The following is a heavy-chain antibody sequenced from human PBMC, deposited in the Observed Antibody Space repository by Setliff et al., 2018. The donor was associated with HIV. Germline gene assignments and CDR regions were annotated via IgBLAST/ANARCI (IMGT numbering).Heavy chain of an antibody. CDR1: GDSTSSSSSY. Sequence: SETLSLTCTVSGDSTSSSSSYWGWIRQPPGKGLEWIGSIYYSGSTYYNPSLKSRVTISVDTSKNQFSLKLNSVTAADTAVYYCARDVGSSAWPFDHWGQGTLVTVSS. V-gene: IGHV4-39*02. CDR2: IYYSGST. D-gene: IGHD6-25*01. J-gene: IGHJ4*02. CDR3: ARDVGSSAWPFDH.